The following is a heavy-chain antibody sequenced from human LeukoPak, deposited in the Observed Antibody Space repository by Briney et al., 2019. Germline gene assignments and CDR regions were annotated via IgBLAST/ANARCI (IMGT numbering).Heavy chain of an antibody. CDR1: GGTFSSYA. V-gene: IGHV1-69*13. CDR3: ARVPPGISSRDYYYYYGMDV. CDR2: IIPIFGTA. D-gene: IGHD1-14*01. Sequence: ASVKVSCKASGGTFSSYAISRVRQAPGQGLEWMGGIIPIFGTANYAQKFQGRVTITADESTSTAYMELSSLRSEDTAVYYCARVPPGISSRDYYYYYGMDVWGQGTTVTVSS. J-gene: IGHJ6*02.